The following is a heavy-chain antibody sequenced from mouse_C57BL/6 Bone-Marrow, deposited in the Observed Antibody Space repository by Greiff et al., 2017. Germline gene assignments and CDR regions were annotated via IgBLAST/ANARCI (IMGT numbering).Heavy chain of an antibody. CDR3: ARRYSNYEDYAMDY. CDR1: GYAFSSSW. V-gene: IGHV1-82*01. D-gene: IGHD2-5*01. CDR2: IYPGDGDT. J-gene: IGHJ4*01. Sequence: QVQLQQSGPELVKPGASVKISCKASGYAFSSSWMNWVKQRPGKGLEWIGRIYPGDGDTNYNGKFKGKATLTADKSSSTAYMQLSSLTSEDSAVYVCARRYSNYEDYAMDYWGQGTSVTVSS.